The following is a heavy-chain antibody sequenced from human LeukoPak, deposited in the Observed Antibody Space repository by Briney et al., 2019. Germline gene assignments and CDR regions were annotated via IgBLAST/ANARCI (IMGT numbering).Heavy chain of an antibody. CDR2: INPNSGGT. V-gene: IGHV1-2*02. Sequence: GASVKVSCKASGYTFTGYYMHRVRQAPGQGLEWMGWINPNSGGTNFAQKFQGRVTLTRDTSISTAYMEVSRLTSDDTAVYYCALYSSGLFDPWGQGTLVTVSS. CDR1: GYTFTGYY. D-gene: IGHD6-19*01. J-gene: IGHJ5*02. CDR3: ALYSSGLFDP.